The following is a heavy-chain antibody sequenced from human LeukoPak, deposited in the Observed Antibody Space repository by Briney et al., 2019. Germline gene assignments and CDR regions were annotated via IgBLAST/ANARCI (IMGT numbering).Heavy chain of an antibody. CDR2: ISSSSSYI. CDR3: TSDSGYYPGSFDH. V-gene: IGHV3-21*01. J-gene: IGHJ5*02. CDR1: GFTFSSYS. D-gene: IGHD1-26*01. Sequence: GGSLRLSCAASGFTFSSYSMNWLRQAQGKGLEWVSSISSSSSYIYYADSVKGRFTISRENAKNSLYLQMSIKGSEDPIFYYGTSDSGYYPGSFDHWGQGTLVTVSS.